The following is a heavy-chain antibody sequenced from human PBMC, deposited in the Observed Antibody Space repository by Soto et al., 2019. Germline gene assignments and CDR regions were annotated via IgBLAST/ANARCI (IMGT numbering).Heavy chain of an antibody. CDR3: AEGYSSGWSDWFDP. Sequence: KPSETLSLTCAVYGGSFSGYYWSWIRQPPGKGLEWIGEINHSGSTNYNPSLKSRVTISVDTSRNQFSLKLSSVTAADTAVYYCAEGYSSGWSDWFDPWGQGTLVTVSS. J-gene: IGHJ5*02. D-gene: IGHD6-19*01. V-gene: IGHV4-34*01. CDR2: INHSGST. CDR1: GGSFSGYY.